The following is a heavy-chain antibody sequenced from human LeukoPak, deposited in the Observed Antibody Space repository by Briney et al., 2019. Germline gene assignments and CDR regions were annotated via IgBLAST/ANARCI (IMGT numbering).Heavy chain of an antibody. Sequence: PGGSLRLSCAASGFTFSRHWMHWVRQAPGKGLVWIARINSDAGDTNYADFVKGRFTISRDNAKNTVYLQINSLRDEDTAVYYCARIGSSTDCLIPDWGQGTLVTVSS. CDR1: GFTFSRHW. CDR2: INSDAGDT. CDR3: ARIGSSTDCLIPD. J-gene: IGHJ4*02. V-gene: IGHV3-74*01. D-gene: IGHD2-2*01.